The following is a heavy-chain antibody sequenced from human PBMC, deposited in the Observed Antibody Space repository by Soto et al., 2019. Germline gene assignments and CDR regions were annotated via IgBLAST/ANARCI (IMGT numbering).Heavy chain of an antibody. CDR1: GFTFSSYA. D-gene: IGHD6-13*01. CDR2: IYSGGST. J-gene: IGHJ4*02. Sequence: GGSLRLSCAASGFTFSSYAMHWVRQAPGKGLEWVAVIYSGGSTYYADSAKGRFTISRDNSKNTLYLQMNSLRAEDTAVYYCARSSNSIAAAGTGFDYWGQGTLVTVSS. V-gene: IGHV3-53*01. CDR3: ARSSNSIAAAGTGFDY.